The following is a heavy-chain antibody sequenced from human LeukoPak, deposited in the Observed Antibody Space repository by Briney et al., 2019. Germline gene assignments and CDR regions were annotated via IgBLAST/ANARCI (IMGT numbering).Heavy chain of an antibody. V-gene: IGHV1-2*02. D-gene: IGHD5-12*01. CDR1: GYTFTGYY. CDR2: INPNSGGT. CDR3: ARGSSDSGYDTHFDY. Sequence: ASVKVSCKASGYTFTGYYMHWVRQAPGQGLEWMGWINPNSGGTNYAQKFQGRVTMTRDTSISTTYMELSRLRSDDTAVYYCARGSSDSGYDTHFDYWGQGTLVTVSS. J-gene: IGHJ4*02.